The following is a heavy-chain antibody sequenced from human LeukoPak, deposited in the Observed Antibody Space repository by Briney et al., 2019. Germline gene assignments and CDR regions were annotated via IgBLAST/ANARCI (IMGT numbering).Heavy chain of an antibody. CDR1: GDTFTSYD. CDR3: AASFMGSSSLSDFDY. J-gene: IGHJ4*02. V-gene: IGHV1-8*01. Sequence: GASVKVSCKASGDTFTSYDINWVRQATGQGLEWMGWMNPNSGDTGYAQKFQERITITRDMSTSTAYMELSSLRSEDTAVYYCAASFMGSSSLSDFDYWGQGTLVTVSS. D-gene: IGHD6-13*01. CDR2: MNPNSGDT.